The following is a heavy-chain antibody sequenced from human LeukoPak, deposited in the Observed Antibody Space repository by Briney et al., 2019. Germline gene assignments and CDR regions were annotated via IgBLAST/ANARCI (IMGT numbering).Heavy chain of an antibody. CDR2: ISNSGNTK. J-gene: IGHJ4*02. V-gene: IGHV3-48*03. Sequence: GGSLRLSCAASGFTFSNYEMNWIRQAPGKGLEWISYISNSGNTKYYADSVKGRFSISRDNANNSMYLQMNNLRAEDTAVYYCAAVIDYWGQGTLVTVSS. CDR3: AAVIDY. CDR1: GFTFSNYE.